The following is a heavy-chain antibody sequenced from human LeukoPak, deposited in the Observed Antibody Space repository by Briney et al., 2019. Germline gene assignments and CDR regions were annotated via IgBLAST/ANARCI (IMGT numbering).Heavy chain of an antibody. Sequence: GGSLRLSSAASGFTFSSNWMSWVRQAPGKGLEWVANIKQDGSEKYYVDSVKGRFTISRDNAKNSLYLQMNSLRAEDTAVYYCARGLSSGWYDDYWGQGTLVTVSS. CDR1: GFTFSSNW. CDR2: IKQDGSEK. J-gene: IGHJ4*02. D-gene: IGHD6-19*01. CDR3: ARGLSSGWYDDY. V-gene: IGHV3-7*01.